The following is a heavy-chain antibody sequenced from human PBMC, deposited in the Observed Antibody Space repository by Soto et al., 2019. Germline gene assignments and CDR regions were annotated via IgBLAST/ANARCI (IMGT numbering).Heavy chain of an antibody. CDR1: GGAIRPDHYH. CDR3: AREDDGGDRDYYGLDV. Sequence: PSGTLSPTCTVSGGAIRPDHYHWAWIRQAPGKGLEWIGYIHYSGSIQFNPSLQSRVSMSVDTSKNLFSLRLSSVTAADTAVYFCAREDDGGDRDYYGLDVWGQGTTVTVSS. J-gene: IGHJ6*02. CDR2: IHYSGSI. V-gene: IGHV4-30-4*01. D-gene: IGHD2-21*02.